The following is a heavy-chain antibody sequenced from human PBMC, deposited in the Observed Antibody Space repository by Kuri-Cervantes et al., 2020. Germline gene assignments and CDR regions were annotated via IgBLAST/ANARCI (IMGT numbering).Heavy chain of an antibody. Sequence: ESLKISCAVYGGSFSGYYWSWIRQPPGKGLEWIGEINHSGSTNYNPSLKSRVTISVDTSKNQFSLKLSSVTAADTAVYYCARGWDIVVVPAHPYYGMDVWGQGTTVTVSS. CDR2: INHSGST. CDR1: GGSFSGYY. J-gene: IGHJ6*02. D-gene: IGHD2-2*01. V-gene: IGHV4-34*01. CDR3: ARGWDIVVVPAHPYYGMDV.